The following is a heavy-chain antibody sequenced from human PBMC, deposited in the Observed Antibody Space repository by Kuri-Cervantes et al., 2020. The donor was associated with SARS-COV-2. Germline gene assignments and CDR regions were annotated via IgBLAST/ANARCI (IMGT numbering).Heavy chain of an antibody. J-gene: IGHJ6*03. CDR3: ARDFDDLYYYYYMDV. CDR1: GFTFSDYY. Sequence: GGSLRLSCAASGFTFSDYYITWIRQAPGKGLEWVSYISSSGTTIHYADSVKGRFIISRDNAESSVYLQMNSLRAEDTAVYYCARDFDDLYYYYYMDVWGKGTTVTVSS. CDR2: ISSSGTTI. V-gene: IGHV3-11*04. D-gene: IGHD3-3*01.